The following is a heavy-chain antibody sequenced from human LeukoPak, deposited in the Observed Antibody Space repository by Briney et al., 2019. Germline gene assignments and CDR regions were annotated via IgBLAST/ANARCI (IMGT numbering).Heavy chain of an antibody. D-gene: IGHD4-11*01. CDR1: GFAFSDAW. CDR2: IKINTHGGTS. CDR3: ATEQPNFMTTTQSFGY. Sequence: PGGSLRLSCAASGFAFSDAWMTWVRQAPGKGLEWVGRIKINTHGGTSGYAAPVKGRFTISRDDSRNTLYLQMNSLKTEDTAFYYCATEQPNFMTTTQSFGYWGQGTLVTVSS. V-gene: IGHV3-15*01. J-gene: IGHJ4*02.